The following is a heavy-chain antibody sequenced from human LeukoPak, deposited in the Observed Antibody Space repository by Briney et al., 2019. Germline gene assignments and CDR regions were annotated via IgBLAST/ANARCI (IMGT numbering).Heavy chain of an antibody. J-gene: IGHJ4*02. CDR3: ARTDSEVHYES. CDR2: LYSGGSI. D-gene: IGHD1-26*01. V-gene: IGHV3-66*01. Sequence: GGSLRLSCVASGVTVSSNYRTWVRQAPGKGLEWVSILYSGGSIYYAASVTGRFSISRDKSKNTFYLKMNCLSSEDTAVYYCARTDSEVHYESWGQGDLATVSS. CDR1: GVTVSSNY.